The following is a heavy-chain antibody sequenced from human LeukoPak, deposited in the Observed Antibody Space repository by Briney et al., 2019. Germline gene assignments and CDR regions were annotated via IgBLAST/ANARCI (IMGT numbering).Heavy chain of an antibody. D-gene: IGHD3-22*01. J-gene: IGHJ4*02. CDR1: GYTFTSCY. CDR3: ARAAERITMIVVAYFDY. CDR2: INPSGGST. V-gene: IGHV1-46*01. Sequence: ASVKVSCKSSGYTFTSCYMHWVRQAPGQGLEWMGIINPSGGSTSYAQKFQGRVTMTRDTSTSTVYMELSSLRSEDTAVYYCARAAERITMIVVAYFDYWGQGTLVTVSS.